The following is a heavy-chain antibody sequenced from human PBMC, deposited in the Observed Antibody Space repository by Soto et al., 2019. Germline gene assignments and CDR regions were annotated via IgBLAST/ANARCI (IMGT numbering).Heavy chain of an antibody. J-gene: IGHJ6*02. CDR2: INAGNGNT. CDR3: ERDSLDCSSTSCYAEVYYYYGMDV. D-gene: IGHD2-2*01. Sequence: ASVKVSCKASGYTFTSYAMHWVRQAPGQRLEWMGWINAGNGNTKYSQKFQGRVTITRDTSASTAYMELSSLRSEDTAVYYCERDSLDCSSTSCYAEVYYYYGMDVWGQGTTVTVSS. CDR1: GYTFTSYA. V-gene: IGHV1-3*01.